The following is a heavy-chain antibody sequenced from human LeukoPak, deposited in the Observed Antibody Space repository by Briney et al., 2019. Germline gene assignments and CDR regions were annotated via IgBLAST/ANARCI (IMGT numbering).Heavy chain of an antibody. CDR1: GVIFSGYT. Sequence: SGGSLRLSCAASGVIFSGYTMNWVRQAPGKGLEWVSSMSSSSTYIYYADSVKGRFSISRDNAKNSLYLQMNSLRTEDTAVYYCAFLEGYSYGTGSSYGTDVWGQGTAVTVS. CDR3: AFLEGYSYGTGSSYGTDV. J-gene: IGHJ6*02. CDR2: MSSSSTYI. V-gene: IGHV3-21*01. D-gene: IGHD5-18*01.